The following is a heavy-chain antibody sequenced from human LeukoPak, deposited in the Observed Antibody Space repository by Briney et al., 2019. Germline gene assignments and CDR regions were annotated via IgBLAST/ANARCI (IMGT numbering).Heavy chain of an antibody. Sequence: GGSLRLSCAASGFTFSSYGMHWVRQAPGKGLEWVAVISYDGSNKYYADSVKGRFTISRDNSKNTLYLQMNSLRAEDTAVYYCAKGQYSSSWYSGWYFDLWGRGTLVTVSS. CDR3: AKGQYSSSWYSGWYFDL. D-gene: IGHD6-13*01. J-gene: IGHJ2*01. CDR1: GFTFSSYG. V-gene: IGHV3-30*18. CDR2: ISYDGSNK.